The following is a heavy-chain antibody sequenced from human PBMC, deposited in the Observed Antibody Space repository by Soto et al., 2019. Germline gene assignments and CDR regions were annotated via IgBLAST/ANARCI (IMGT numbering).Heavy chain of an antibody. CDR2: ISYDGSNK. CDR3: ATGRAYSDVSVYMDV. D-gene: IGHD5-18*01. Sequence: QVQLVESGGGVVQPGRSLRLSCAASGFTFSNYGMHWVRQAPGKGLEWVAVISYDGSNKYYADSVKGLFTISRDNSKTTVFLQMNSLRGEDTAIYYCATGRAYSDVSVYMDVWGQGTTVTVSS. CDR1: GFTFSNYG. J-gene: IGHJ6*02. V-gene: IGHV3-30*03.